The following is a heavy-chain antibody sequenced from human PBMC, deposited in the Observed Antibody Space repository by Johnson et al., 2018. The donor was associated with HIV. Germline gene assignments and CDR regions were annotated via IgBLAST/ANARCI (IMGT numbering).Heavy chain of an antibody. D-gene: IGHD1-1*01. CDR2: ISGSGDST. CDR3: AKGDGYNYAFDF. V-gene: IGHV3-23*04. CDR1: GFTFSSYA. Sequence: VQLVESGGGLVQPGGSLRLSCAASGFTFSSYAMSWVRQAPGKGLEWVTAISGSGDSTYYADSVKGRFTISRDNSKNTLYLQSNSLRAEDTAVFYCAKGDGYNYAFDFWGQGKMGTVSS. J-gene: IGHJ3*01.